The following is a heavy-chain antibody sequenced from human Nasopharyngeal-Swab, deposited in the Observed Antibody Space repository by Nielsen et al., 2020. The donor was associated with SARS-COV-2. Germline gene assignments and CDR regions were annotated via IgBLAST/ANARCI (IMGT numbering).Heavy chain of an antibody. CDR1: GFTFSTYR. CDR2: ISGSSDDV. D-gene: IGHD3-10*01. Sequence: GGSLRLSCAASGFTFSTYRMNWVRQAPGRGLEWVSSISGSSDDVYDADSVRGRFTISRDNAKNSLYLQMNSLRADDTAVYYCARGRGVVLDHWGQGTLVTVSS. CDR3: ARGRGVVLDH. V-gene: IGHV3-21*01. J-gene: IGHJ4*02.